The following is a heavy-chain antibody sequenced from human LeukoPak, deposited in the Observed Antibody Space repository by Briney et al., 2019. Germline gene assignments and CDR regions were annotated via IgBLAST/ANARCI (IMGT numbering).Heavy chain of an antibody. CDR3: AKDRAGGDDFWSGSNWFDP. D-gene: IGHD3-3*01. Sequence: PGGSLRLSCAASGFTFDDYAMHWVRQAPGKGLEWVSPISGDGGSTYYAHSVKGRFTISRDNSKNSLYLQMNSLRTEDTALYYCAKDRAGGDDFWSGSNWFDPWGQGTLVTVSS. V-gene: IGHV3-43*02. CDR1: GFTFDDYA. J-gene: IGHJ5*02. CDR2: ISGDGGST.